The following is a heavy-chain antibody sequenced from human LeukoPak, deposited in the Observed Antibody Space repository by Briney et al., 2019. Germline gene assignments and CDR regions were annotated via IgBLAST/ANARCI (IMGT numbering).Heavy chain of an antibody. J-gene: IGHJ4*02. V-gene: IGHV3-64*01. CDR3: ATALTGYCSGGSCFDY. D-gene: IGHD2-15*01. CDR1: GFTFSSYA. Sequence: GGSLRLSCAASGFTFSSYAMHWVRQAPGKGLEYVSAISSNGGSTYYANSVKGRFTISRDNSKNTLYLQMGSLRAEDMAVYYCATALTGYCSGGSCFDYWGQGTLVTVSS. CDR2: ISSNGGST.